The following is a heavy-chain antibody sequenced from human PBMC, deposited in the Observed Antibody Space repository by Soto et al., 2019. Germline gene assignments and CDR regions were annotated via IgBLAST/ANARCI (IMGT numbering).Heavy chain of an antibody. CDR1: VFTFISYA. Sequence: PGWSLRLSCASSVFTFISYAMSWVRQAPGKGLEWVSAISGSGGSTYYADSVKGRFTISRDNSKNTLYLQMNSLRAEDTAVCYCAKDAFCSGGSCYSYYYYYGMDVWGQGTTVTVSS. CDR2: ISGSGGST. J-gene: IGHJ6*02. CDR3: AKDAFCSGGSCYSYYYYYGMDV. V-gene: IGHV3-23*01. D-gene: IGHD2-15*01.